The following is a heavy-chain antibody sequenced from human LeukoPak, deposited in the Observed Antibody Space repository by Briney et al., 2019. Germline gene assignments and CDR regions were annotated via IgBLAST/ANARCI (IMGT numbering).Heavy chain of an antibody. CDR1: GFTFSSYA. J-gene: IGHJ4*02. V-gene: IGHV3-23*01. CDR2: ISGSSGHT. Sequence: GGSLRLSCAASGFTFSSYAMSWVRQTPGKGLEWVSGISGSSGHTYYADSVKGRFTISRDTSRDTVYLQMDSLRAEDTAVYYCARALNLLDPVTLDYWGQGTLVTVSS. CDR3: ARALNLLDPVTLDY. D-gene: IGHD1-1*01.